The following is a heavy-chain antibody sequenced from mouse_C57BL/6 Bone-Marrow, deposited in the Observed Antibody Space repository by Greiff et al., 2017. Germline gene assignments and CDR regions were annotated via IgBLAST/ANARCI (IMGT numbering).Heavy chain of an antibody. Sequence: EVKLQQSGPELVKPGASVKISCKASGYTFTDYYVNWVKQSHGKSLEWIGDINPNYGTTSYNQKFKGKATLTVDQSSSTAYMQLNSLTSEDSAVYYCARYDGYYDYAMDYWGQGTSVTVSS. J-gene: IGHJ4*01. V-gene: IGHV1-26*01. CDR3: ARYDGYYDYAMDY. CDR1: GYTFTDYY. CDR2: INPNYGTT. D-gene: IGHD2-3*01.